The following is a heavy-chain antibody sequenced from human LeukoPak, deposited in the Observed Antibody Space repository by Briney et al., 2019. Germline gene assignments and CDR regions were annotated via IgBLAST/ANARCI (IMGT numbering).Heavy chain of an antibody. CDR3: AKDTRWYSSGWYLGYYYYYMDV. J-gene: IGHJ6*03. CDR1: GFTFSSYA. D-gene: IGHD6-19*01. Sequence: QTGGSLRLSCAASGFTFSSYAMSWVRQAPGKGLEWVSAISGSGGSTYYADSVKGRFTISRDNSKNTLYLQMNSLRAEDTAVYYCAKDTRWYSSGWYLGYYYYYMDVWGKGTTVTISS. V-gene: IGHV3-23*01. CDR2: ISGSGGST.